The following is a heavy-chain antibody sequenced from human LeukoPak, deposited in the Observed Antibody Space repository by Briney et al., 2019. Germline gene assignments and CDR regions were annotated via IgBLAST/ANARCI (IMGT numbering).Heavy chain of an antibody. Sequence: PGGSLRLSCAASGFNFSNYGMDWVRQAPGKGLEWVSAISGSGGSTYYADSVKGRFTISRDNSKNTLYLQMNSLRAEDTAVYYCARDIEVAVASRGYYYYGMDVWGQGTTVTVSS. CDR2: ISGSGGST. J-gene: IGHJ6*02. D-gene: IGHD2-2*01. CDR1: GFNFSNYG. V-gene: IGHV3-23*01. CDR3: ARDIEVAVASRGYYYYGMDV.